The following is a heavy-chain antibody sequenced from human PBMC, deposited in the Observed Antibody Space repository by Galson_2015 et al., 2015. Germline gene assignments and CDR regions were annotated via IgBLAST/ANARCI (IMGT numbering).Heavy chain of an antibody. Sequence: SLRLSCAASGFTFSSYSMNWVRQAPGKGLEWVSYISSSSSTIYYADSVKGRFTISRDNAKNSLYLQMNSLRDEDTAVYYCARDPASTTVDDLWYYGMDVWGQGTTVTVSS. D-gene: IGHD4-23*01. CDR1: GFTFSSYS. CDR2: ISSSSSTI. V-gene: IGHV3-48*02. J-gene: IGHJ6*02. CDR3: ARDPASTTVDDLWYYGMDV.